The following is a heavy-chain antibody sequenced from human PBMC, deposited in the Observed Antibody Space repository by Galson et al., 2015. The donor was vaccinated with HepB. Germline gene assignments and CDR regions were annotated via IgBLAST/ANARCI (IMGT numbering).Heavy chain of an antibody. J-gene: IGHJ6*02. CDR1: GGTFSSYT. CDR3: AREDIVVVPAASHYYYYGMDV. V-gene: IGHV1-69*04. D-gene: IGHD2-2*01. CDR2: IIPILGIA. Sequence: SVKVSCKASGGTFSSYTISWVRQAPGQGLEWMGRIIPILGIANYAQKFQGRVTITADKSTSTAYMELSSPRSEDTAVYYCAREDIVVVPAASHYYYYGMDVWGQETTVTVPS.